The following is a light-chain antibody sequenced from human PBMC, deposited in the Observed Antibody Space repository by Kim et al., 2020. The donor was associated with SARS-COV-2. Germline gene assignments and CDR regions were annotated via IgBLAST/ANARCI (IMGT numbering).Light chain of an antibody. CDR2: KDS. Sequence: SYELTQPPSVSVSPGQTARITCSGDALPKQYAYWYQQKPGQAPVLVIYKDSERPSGIPERFSGSSSGTTVTLTISGAQAEDEADYYCQSADSGGTPWVFGGGTKLTVL. CDR3: QSADSGGTPWV. V-gene: IGLV3-25*03. CDR1: ALPKQY. J-gene: IGLJ3*02.